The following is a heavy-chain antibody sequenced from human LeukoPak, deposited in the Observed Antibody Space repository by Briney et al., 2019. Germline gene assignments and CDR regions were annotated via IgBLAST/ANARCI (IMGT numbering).Heavy chain of an antibody. CDR1: GGSISSGSYY. D-gene: IGHD5-18*01. Sequence: PSQTLSLTCTVSGGSISSGSYYWSWIRQPAGKGLEWIGRIYTSGSTNYNPSLKSRVTISVDTSKNQFSLKLSSVTAADTAVYYCARAGGWSYGRSIDYWGQGTLVTVSS. J-gene: IGHJ4*02. CDR2: IYTSGST. V-gene: IGHV4-61*02. CDR3: ARAGGWSYGRSIDY.